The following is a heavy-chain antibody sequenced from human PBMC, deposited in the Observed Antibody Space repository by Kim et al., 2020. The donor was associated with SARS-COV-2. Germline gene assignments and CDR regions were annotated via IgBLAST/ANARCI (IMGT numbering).Heavy chain of an antibody. Sequence: SETLSLTCTVSGGSISDSNYFWGWIRQPPGKGLEWIGSIYYSGSTYYNPSLKSRVTISVDTSKNQFSLRLSSVTAADTAVYYCARRSSGWRGAFHYWGQGTLVTVSS. CDR2: IYYSGST. V-gene: IGHV4-39*01. J-gene: IGHJ4*02. CDR1: GGSISDSNYF. CDR3: ARRSSGWRGAFHY. D-gene: IGHD6-19*01.